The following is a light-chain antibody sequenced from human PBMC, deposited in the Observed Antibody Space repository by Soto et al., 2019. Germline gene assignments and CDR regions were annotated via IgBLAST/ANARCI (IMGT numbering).Light chain of an antibody. CDR3: SSHTSGSTRV. CDR2: EVT. CDR1: FSDVGGYDY. J-gene: IGLJ1*01. V-gene: IGLV2-14*01. Sequence: QSALTQPASVCGSPGQSIAISCTGTFSDVGGYDYVSWYQQHPDKAPKLMIYEVTKRPSGVSNRFSGSKSGNTAYLTISGLQPEDEADYYCSSHTSGSTRVFGSGTKVTVL.